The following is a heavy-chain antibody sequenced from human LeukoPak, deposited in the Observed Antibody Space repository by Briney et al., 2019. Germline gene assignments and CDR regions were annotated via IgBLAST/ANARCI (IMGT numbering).Heavy chain of an antibody. J-gene: IGHJ4*02. CDR3: AKSQWLAY. V-gene: IGHV3-30*18. CDR1: GFTFSSYG. D-gene: IGHD6-19*01. Sequence: GGSLRLSCAASGFTFSSYGMHWVRQAPGKGLEWVAVISYDGSNKYYADSVKGRFTISRDNSKNTLYLQMNSLRAVDTAVYYCAKSQWLAYWGQGTLVTVSS. CDR2: ISYDGSNK.